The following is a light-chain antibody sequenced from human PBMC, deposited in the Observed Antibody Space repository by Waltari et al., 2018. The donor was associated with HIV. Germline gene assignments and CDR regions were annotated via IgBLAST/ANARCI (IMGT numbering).Light chain of an antibody. Sequence: SYELTQPSSVSVSPGQTARITCSGGVLAKNYARWFQQKPGQAPVLVIYKDTERPSGIPERFSGSSLGTTVTLTISGAQVEDEADYYCYSAADNNRVFGGGTKLTVL. CDR1: VLAKNY. V-gene: IGLV3-27*01. CDR2: KDT. J-gene: IGLJ3*02. CDR3: YSAADNNRV.